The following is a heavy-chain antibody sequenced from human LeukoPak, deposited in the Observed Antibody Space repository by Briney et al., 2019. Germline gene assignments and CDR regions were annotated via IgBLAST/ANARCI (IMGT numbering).Heavy chain of an antibody. Sequence: GGSLRLSCAASGFTFSSYGMHWVRQAPGKGLEWVAVISYDGSNKYYADSVKGRFTISRDNSKNTLYLQMNSLRAEDTAVYYCASYGSGNAFDIWGQGTMVTVSS. V-gene: IGHV3-30*03. CDR2: ISYDGSNK. CDR1: GFTFSSYG. CDR3: ASYGSGNAFDI. D-gene: IGHD3-10*01. J-gene: IGHJ3*02.